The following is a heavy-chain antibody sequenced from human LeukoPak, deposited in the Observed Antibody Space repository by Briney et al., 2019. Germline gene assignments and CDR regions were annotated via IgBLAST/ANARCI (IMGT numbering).Heavy chain of an antibody. V-gene: IGHV1-69*04. J-gene: IGHJ4*02. CDR2: IIPIFGIA. Sequence: ASVKVSCKASGGTFSSYAISWVRQAPGQGLEWMGRIIPIFGIANYAQKFQGRVTITADKSTSTAYMELSSLRSEDTAVYYCARGAIDWGLSPNYWGQGTLVTVSS. CDR1: GGTFSSYA. D-gene: IGHD3-16*02. CDR3: ARGAIDWGLSPNY.